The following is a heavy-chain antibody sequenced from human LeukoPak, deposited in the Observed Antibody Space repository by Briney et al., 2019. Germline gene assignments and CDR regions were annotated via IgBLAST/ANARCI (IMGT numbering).Heavy chain of an antibody. CDR1: GFTFSSYA. V-gene: IGHV3-23*01. Sequence: GSLRLSCAASGFTFSSYAMSWVRQAPGKGLEWVSAISGSGGSTYYADSVKGRFTISRDNSKNTLYLQMNSLRAEDTAVYYCAKHQRVYSYHGMDVWGQGTTVTVSS. CDR2: ISGSGGST. D-gene: IGHD2-21*01. CDR3: AKHQRVYSYHGMDV. J-gene: IGHJ6*02.